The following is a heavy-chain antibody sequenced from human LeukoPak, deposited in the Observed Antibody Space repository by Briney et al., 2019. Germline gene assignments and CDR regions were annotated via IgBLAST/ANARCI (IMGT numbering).Heavy chain of an antibody. Sequence: GESLKISCRTSGYPFTTYWIGWARLMPGKGLDWMGIINPDDSDTRYSPSFQDQVTISADKSINTVYLQWSSLRASDTAMYYCARPDCFTGRCYLGTWGQGTLVTVSS. CDR2: INPDDSDT. CDR3: ARPDCFTGRCYLGT. D-gene: IGHD3-9*01. J-gene: IGHJ5*02. CDR1: GYPFTTYW. V-gene: IGHV5-51*01.